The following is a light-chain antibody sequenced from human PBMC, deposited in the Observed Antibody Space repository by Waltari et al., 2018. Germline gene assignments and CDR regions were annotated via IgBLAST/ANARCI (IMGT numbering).Light chain of an antibody. CDR3: CSYAGSRWV. CDR1: SRDVGGYKY. Sequence: QSALTQPRSVSGSPGQSVPIPCTGTSRDVGGYKYVSWYQQHPAKPPNLMIFDVRKRPSGVPDRFSGSKSGSTASLTISGLQAEDEADYYCCSYAGSRWVFGGGTKLTVL. CDR2: DVR. V-gene: IGLV2-11*01. J-gene: IGLJ3*02.